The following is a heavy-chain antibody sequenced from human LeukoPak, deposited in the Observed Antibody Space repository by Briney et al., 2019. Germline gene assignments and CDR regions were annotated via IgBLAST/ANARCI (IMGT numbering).Heavy chain of an antibody. J-gene: IGHJ4*02. D-gene: IGHD3-10*01. CDR2: INPNSGGT. V-gene: IGHV1-2*02. CDR1: GYTFTGYY. Sequence: ASVKVSCKASGYTFTGYYMHWVRQAPGQGLEWMGWINPNSGGTNYAQKLQGRVTMTTDTSTSTAYMELRSLRSDDTAVYYCAGGVGMVRGFFDYWGQGTLVTVSS. CDR3: AGGVGMVRGFFDY.